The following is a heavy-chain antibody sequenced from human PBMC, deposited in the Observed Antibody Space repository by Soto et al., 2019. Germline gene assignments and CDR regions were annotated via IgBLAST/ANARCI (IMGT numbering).Heavy chain of an antibody. CDR3: ARATFRGVRPSFDY. D-gene: IGHD3-10*01. J-gene: IGHJ4*02. CDR1: GFTFSSYG. Sequence: QSGGSLRLSCAASGFTFSSYGMHWVRQAPGKGLEWVAVIWYDGSNKYYADSVKGRFTISRDNSKNTLYLQMNSLRAEDTAVYYCARATFRGVRPSFDYWGQGTLVTVSS. V-gene: IGHV3-33*01. CDR2: IWYDGSNK.